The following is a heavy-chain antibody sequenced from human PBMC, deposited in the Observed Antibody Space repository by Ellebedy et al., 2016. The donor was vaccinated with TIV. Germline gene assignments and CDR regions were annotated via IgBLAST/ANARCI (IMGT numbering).Heavy chain of an antibody. CDR2: IWYDGSNK. CDR3: ASLGYCSGGSCYDAYYYYGMDV. J-gene: IGHJ6*02. Sequence: GGSLRLSXAASGFTFSSYGMHWVRQAPGKWLEWVAVIWYDGSNKYYADSVKGRFTISRDNSKNTLYLQMNSLRAEDTAVYYCASLGYCSGGSCYDAYYYYGMDVWGQGTTVTVSS. V-gene: IGHV3-33*01. CDR1: GFTFSSYG. D-gene: IGHD2-15*01.